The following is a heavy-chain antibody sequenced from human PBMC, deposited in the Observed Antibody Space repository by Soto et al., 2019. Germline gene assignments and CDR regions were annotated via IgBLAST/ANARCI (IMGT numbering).Heavy chain of an antibody. V-gene: IGHV3-53*02. CDR3: ARNKPGNYGMDV. CDR1: GFIISSNN. J-gene: IGHJ6*02. D-gene: IGHD3-10*01. Sequence: EVQLEDTGGGLIQPGGSLRLSCAASGFIISSNNMNWVRQAPGKGLEWVSIIYIGDSTSYAGSVKGRFTISRDNSKNTVFLQMNSLRAEDTAVYYCARNKPGNYGMDVWGRGTTVTVSS. CDR2: IYIGDST.